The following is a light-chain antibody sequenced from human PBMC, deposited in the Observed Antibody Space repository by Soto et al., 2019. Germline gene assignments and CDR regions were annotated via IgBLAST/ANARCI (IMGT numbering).Light chain of an antibody. Sequence: EIVLTQSPGSLSLSPGERATLSCRASQSVSSSFFAWYQQRPGQAPRLLIYGASNRATGIPDRFSGSGSGTDFTLTISRLEPEDFAVYYCQQYASSVTFGQGTKVEIK. CDR2: GAS. CDR1: QSVSSSF. J-gene: IGKJ1*01. CDR3: QQYASSVT. V-gene: IGKV3-20*01.